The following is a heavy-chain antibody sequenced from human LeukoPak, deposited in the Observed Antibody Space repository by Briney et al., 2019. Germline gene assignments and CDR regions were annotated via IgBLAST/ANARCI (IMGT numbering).Heavy chain of an antibody. CDR2: ISGNGGST. CDR1: GFSFSSYE. V-gene: IGHV3-23*01. J-gene: IGHJ4*02. Sequence: PGGSLRLSCAAAGFSFSSYEMSWVRQAPGKGLEWVSGISGNGGSTHYSDSVKGRFTISRDNSKNTLYLQMNSLRAEDTAVYYCARRAGAYSHPYDYWGQGTLVTVSS. CDR3: ARRAGAYSHPYDY. D-gene: IGHD4/OR15-4a*01.